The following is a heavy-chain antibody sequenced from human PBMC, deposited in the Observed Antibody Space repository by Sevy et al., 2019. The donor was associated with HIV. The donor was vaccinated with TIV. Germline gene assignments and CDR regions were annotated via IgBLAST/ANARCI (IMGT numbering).Heavy chain of an antibody. D-gene: IGHD1-26*01. V-gene: IGHV1-2*02. CDR1: GYTFAGYY. J-gene: IGHJ3*02. CDR2: INPNNGFA. CDR3: ARDRIGGAPFNAFDI. Sequence: ASVKVSCKASGYTFAGYYMNWVRQAPGQGLEWMGWINPNNGFANYAQKFQGRVTMTRDTSISTVYMELSSLRSDDTAVYYCARDRIGGAPFNAFDIWGQGTMVTVSS.